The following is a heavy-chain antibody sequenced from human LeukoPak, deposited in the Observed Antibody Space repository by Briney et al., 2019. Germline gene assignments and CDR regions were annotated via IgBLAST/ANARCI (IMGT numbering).Heavy chain of an antibody. V-gene: IGHV4-34*01. Sequence: SETLSLTCAVYGGSFSGYYWSWIRQPPGKGLERIGEINHSGSTNYNPSLKSRVTISVDTSKNQFSLKLSSVTAADTAVYYRARGDYGDYVDYWGQGTLVTVSS. CDR3: ARGDYGDYVDY. CDR1: GGSFSGYY. CDR2: INHSGST. D-gene: IGHD4-17*01. J-gene: IGHJ4*02.